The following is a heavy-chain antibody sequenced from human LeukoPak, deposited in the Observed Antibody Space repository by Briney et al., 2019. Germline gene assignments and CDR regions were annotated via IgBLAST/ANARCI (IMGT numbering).Heavy chain of an antibody. D-gene: IGHD2-2*01. V-gene: IGHV3-48*04. CDR1: GFTFNTYS. Sequence: GGSLRLSCAASGFTFNTYSMNWVRQAPGKGLEWVSYISISSSTIYYADSVKGRFTISRDNAKNLLYLQMNSLRAEDTAVYYCARQERYHYYFDYWGQGTLVTVSS. J-gene: IGHJ4*02. CDR2: ISISSSTI. CDR3: ARQERYHYYFDY.